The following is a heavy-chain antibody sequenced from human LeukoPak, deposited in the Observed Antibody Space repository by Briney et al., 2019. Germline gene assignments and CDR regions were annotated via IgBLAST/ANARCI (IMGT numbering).Heavy chain of an antibody. J-gene: IGHJ6*03. D-gene: IGHD3-3*01. CDR2: IHWNGGST. V-gene: IGHV3-20*04. CDR1: GFTFDDYG. CDR3: ARARTHTIFGVVNYYMDV. Sequence: PGGSLRLSCAASGFTFDDYGMSWVRQAPGKGLEWVSGIHWNGGSTGYADSVKGRFTISRDNAKNSLYLQMNSLRAEDTALYYCARARTHTIFGVVNYYMDVWGKGTTVTVSS.